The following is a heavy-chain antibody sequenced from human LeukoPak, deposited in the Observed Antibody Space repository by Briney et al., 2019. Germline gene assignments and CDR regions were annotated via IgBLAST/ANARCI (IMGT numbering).Heavy chain of an antibody. D-gene: IGHD6-19*01. V-gene: IGHV3-30-3*01. CDR1: GFTFSSYA. Sequence: GGSLRLSCAASGFTFSSYAMHWVRQAPGKGLEWVAVISYDGSNKYYADSVKGRFTISRDNSKNTLYLQMNSLRAEDTAVYYCARGSIAVAYYLPLDYWGQGTLVTVSS. CDR3: ARGSIAVAYYLPLDY. CDR2: ISYDGSNK. J-gene: IGHJ4*02.